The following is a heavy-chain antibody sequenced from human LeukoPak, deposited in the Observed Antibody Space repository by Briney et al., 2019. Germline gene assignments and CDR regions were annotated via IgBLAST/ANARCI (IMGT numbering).Heavy chain of an antibody. CDR1: GFTFSDYY. J-gene: IGHJ4*02. CDR2: ISSSGSTI. Sequence: KTGGSLRLSCAASGFTFSDYYMSWIRQAPGKGLEWVSYISSSGSTIYYADSVKGRFTISRDNAKNSLYLQMNSLRAEDTAVYYCARDHPHAAYCGGDCYWMIDYWGQGTLVTVSS. CDR3: ARDHPHAAYCGGDCYWMIDY. D-gene: IGHD2-21*02. V-gene: IGHV3-11*01.